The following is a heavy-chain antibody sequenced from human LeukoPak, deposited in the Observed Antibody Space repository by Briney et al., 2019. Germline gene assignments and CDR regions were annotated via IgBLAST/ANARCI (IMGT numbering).Heavy chain of an antibody. CDR2: INPNSGGT. D-gene: IGHD3-3*01. Sequence: GPVKVSCKASGYTFTGYYMHWVRQAPGQGLEWMGWINPNSGGTNYAQKFQGRVTMTRDTSISTAYMELSRLRSDDTAVYYCARDPRFGVVIQYYYYMDVWGKGTTVTVSS. V-gene: IGHV1-2*02. J-gene: IGHJ6*03. CDR3: ARDPRFGVVIQYYYYMDV. CDR1: GYTFTGYY.